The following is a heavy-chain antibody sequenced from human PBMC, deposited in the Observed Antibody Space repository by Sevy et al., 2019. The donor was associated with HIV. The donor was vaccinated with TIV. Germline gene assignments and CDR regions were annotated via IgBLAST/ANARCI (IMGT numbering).Heavy chain of an antibody. CDR1: GFTFNNYA. Sequence: GGSLRLSCAASGFTFNNYAMSWVRQAPGKGLEGKGLEWVSTIGGGGVGTYYADSVRGGFTISRDDSKNTLYLQVNSLRVEDTAVYYCAKHYIHDIADGWYFDLWGRGTLVTVSS. CDR3: AKHYIHDIADGWYFDL. J-gene: IGHJ2*01. D-gene: IGHD6-13*01. CDR2: IGGGGVGT. V-gene: IGHV3-23*01.